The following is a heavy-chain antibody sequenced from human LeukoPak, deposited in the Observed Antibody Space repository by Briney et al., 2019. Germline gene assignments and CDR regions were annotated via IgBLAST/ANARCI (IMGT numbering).Heavy chain of an antibody. CDR3: TRGGDYYDSSGYYCDY. CDR1: GFTFGDYA. D-gene: IGHD3-22*01. Sequence: GGSLRLSCTASGFTFGDYAMSWLRQAPGKGLEWVGFIRSKAYGGTTEYAASVKGRFTISRDDSKSIAYLQMNSLKTEDTAVYYCTRGGDYYDSSGYYCDYWGQGTLVTVSS. CDR2: IRSKAYGGTT. V-gene: IGHV3-49*03. J-gene: IGHJ4*02.